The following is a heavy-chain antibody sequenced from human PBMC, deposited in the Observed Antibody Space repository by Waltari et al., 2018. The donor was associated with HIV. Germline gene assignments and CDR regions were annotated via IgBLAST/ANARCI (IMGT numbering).Heavy chain of an antibody. CDR3: TRRNPAARDQRYYFDY. V-gene: IGHV3-49*03. Sequence: EVQLVESGGGLVQPGRSLRLSCTASGFSFGDDVMNWFRQTPGKGLEWLGFIRSETDGGTTEYAASVRGRFTISRDDSKNIAYLQMNNLKVEDTAVYFCTRRNPAARDQRYYFDYWGQGTLVTVSS. CDR2: IRSETDGGTT. J-gene: IGHJ4*02. CDR1: GFSFGDDV. D-gene: IGHD6-25*01.